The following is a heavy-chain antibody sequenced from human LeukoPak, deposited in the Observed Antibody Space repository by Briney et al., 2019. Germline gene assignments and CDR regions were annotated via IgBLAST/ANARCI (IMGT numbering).Heavy chain of an antibody. CDR2: IIPIFGTA. D-gene: IGHD3-10*01. CDR3: AGVEVYGSGSYYNVWFDP. V-gene: IGHV1-69*13. CDR1: GGTFSGYA. J-gene: IGHJ5*02. Sequence: ASVKVSCKASGGTFSGYAISWVRQAPGQGLEWMGGIIPIFGTANYAQTFQGRVTITADESTSTAYMELSSLRSEDTAVYYCAGVEVYGSGSYYNVWFDPWGQGTLVTVSS.